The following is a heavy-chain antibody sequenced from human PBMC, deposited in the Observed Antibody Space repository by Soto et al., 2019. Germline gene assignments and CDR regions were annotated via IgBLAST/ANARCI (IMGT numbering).Heavy chain of an antibody. Sequence: QVQLVESGGGVVQAGRSLRLSCAASGFRFNSYGLHWVRQPPGKGLEWVAIIWFDGINQVYADSVKGRFTISRDDSKNTVYLHMNSLIADDTAVYYCTRANTSPFDIWGQGTLVTVSS. CDR1: GFRFNSYG. CDR3: TRANTSPFDI. CDR2: IWFDGINQ. J-gene: IGHJ4*02. V-gene: IGHV3-33*01.